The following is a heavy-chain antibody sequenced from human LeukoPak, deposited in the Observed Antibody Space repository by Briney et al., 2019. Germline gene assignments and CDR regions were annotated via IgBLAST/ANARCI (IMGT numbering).Heavy chain of an antibody. CDR3: VRSVTSSSSWSS. V-gene: IGHV5-51*01. D-gene: IGHD6-13*01. Sequence: GESLKISCKGSGYGFTNYWIGWVRQMPGKGLEWMGSIYPGDSDTRNSPSFQGRVTISADKSISTAYLQWSSLRASDTAMYYCVRSVTSSSSWSSWGQGTLVAVSS. CDR2: IYPGDSDT. CDR1: GYGFTNYW. J-gene: IGHJ5*02.